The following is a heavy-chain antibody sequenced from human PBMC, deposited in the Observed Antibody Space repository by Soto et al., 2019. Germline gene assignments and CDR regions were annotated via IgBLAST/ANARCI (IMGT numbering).Heavy chain of an antibody. J-gene: IGHJ6*02. CDR3: AYSSGWYQRLGYYYSGMDV. D-gene: IGHD6-19*01. V-gene: IGHV1-69*13. CDR2: IIPIFGTA. CDR1: GGTFSSYA. Sequence: ASVKVSCKASGGTFSSYAISWVRQAPGQGLEWMGGIIPIFGTANYAQKFQGRVTITADESTSTAYMELSSLRSEDTAVYYCAYSSGWYQRLGYYYSGMDVWGQGTLVTVSS.